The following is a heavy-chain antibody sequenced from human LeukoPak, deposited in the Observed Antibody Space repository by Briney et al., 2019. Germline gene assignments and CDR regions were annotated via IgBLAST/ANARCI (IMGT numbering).Heavy chain of an antibody. J-gene: IGHJ5*02. V-gene: IGHV3-66*02. CDR2: IYSGGST. Sequence: GGSLRLSCAASGFTVSSNYMSWVRQAPGKGLEWVSVIYSGGSTYYADSVKGRFTISRDNSKNTLYLQMNSLRAEDTAVYYCAKNWSDFWSGYHRFDPWGQGTLVTVSS. CDR3: AKNWSDFWSGYHRFDP. D-gene: IGHD3-3*01. CDR1: GFTVSSNY.